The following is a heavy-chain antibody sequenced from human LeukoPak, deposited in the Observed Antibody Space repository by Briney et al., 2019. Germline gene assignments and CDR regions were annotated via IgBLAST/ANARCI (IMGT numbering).Heavy chain of an antibody. CDR1: GFTFSSYE. Sequence: GGSVRLSCAASGFTFSSYEMNWVRQAPGKGVEWISYMSSSGSTMYYADSVKGRFTISRETAKTTLYLQINSIRAEYTAISHCSSSIRYAPDYWGQGTLVTVSS. J-gene: IGHJ4*02. CDR2: MSSSGSTM. CDR3: SSSIRYAPDY. V-gene: IGHV3-48*03. D-gene: IGHD1-1*01.